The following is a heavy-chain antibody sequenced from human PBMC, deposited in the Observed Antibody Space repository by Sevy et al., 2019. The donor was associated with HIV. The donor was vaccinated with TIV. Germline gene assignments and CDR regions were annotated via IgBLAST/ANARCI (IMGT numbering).Heavy chain of an antibody. J-gene: IGHJ6*02. D-gene: IGHD6-13*01. CDR1: GFTFSSYS. Sequence: GGSLRLSCAASGFTFSSYSMNWVRQAPGKGLEWVSSISSSSSYIYYADSVKGRFTISRDNAKNSLYLQMNGLRAEDTAVYYCARPLSYSSSWYDYYYGVDVWGQGTTVTVSS. CDR3: ARPLSYSSSWYDYYYGVDV. V-gene: IGHV3-21*01. CDR2: ISSSSSYI.